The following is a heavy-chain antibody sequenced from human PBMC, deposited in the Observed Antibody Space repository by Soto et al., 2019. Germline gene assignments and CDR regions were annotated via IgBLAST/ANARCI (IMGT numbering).Heavy chain of an antibody. D-gene: IGHD4-17*01. Sequence: ELQLVESGGGLVQPGRSLRLSCAASGFTFDDYAMHWVRQVPGKGLEWVSAISWNSGTTGYADSVKGRFTISRDNAKNSLHLQMNSVRPEDTAFYYCAKDITTGYGDYQFDFWGQGTLVTVSS. V-gene: IGHV3-9*01. J-gene: IGHJ4*02. CDR2: ISWNSGTT. CDR1: GFTFDDYA. CDR3: AKDITTGYGDYQFDF.